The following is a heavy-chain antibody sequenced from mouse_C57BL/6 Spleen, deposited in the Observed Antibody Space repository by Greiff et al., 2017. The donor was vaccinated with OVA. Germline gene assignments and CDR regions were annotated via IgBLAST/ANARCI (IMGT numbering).Heavy chain of an antibody. CDR2: IYPGDGDP. J-gene: IGHJ2*01. V-gene: IGHV1-80*01. CDR1: GYAFSSYW. D-gene: IGHD1-1*01. Sequence: VQLVESGAELVKPGASVKISCKASGYAFSSYWMNWVKQRPGKGLEWIGQIYPGDGDPNYNGKFKGKATLTADKSSSTAYMQLSSLTSEDSAVYFCARFPFYYGSSYFDYWGQGTTLTVSS. CDR3: ARFPFYYGSSYFDY.